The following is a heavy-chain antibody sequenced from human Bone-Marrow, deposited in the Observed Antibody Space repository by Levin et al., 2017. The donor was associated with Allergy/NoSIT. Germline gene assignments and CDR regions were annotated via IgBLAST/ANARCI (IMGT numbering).Heavy chain of an antibody. CDR2: ISKTGST. Sequence: KASETLSLTCSVSGGSINYYFWSWIRQPPGGGLEWIGHISKTGSTNYNPSLKSRVYISRDTSNNKFTLKLKSVTAADTAVYFCARSGSGWYGGWLDPWGHGILVTVSS. J-gene: IGHJ5*02. D-gene: IGHD6-19*01. CDR1: GGSINYYF. CDR3: ARSGSGWYGGWLDP. V-gene: IGHV4-59*01.